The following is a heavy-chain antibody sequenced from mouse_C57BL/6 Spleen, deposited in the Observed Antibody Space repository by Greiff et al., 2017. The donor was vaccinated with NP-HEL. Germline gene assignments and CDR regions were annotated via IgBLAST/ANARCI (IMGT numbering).Heavy chain of an antibody. CDR2: IRNKANGYTT. CDR1: GFTFTDYY. Sequence: EVMLVESGGGLVQPGGSLSLSCAASGFTFTDYYMSWVRQPPGKALEWLGFIRNKANGYTTEYSASVKGRFTISRDNSQSILYLQMNALRAEDSATYYCARDKEITTVLARYFDVWGTGTTVTVSS. V-gene: IGHV7-3*01. J-gene: IGHJ1*03. CDR3: ARDKEITTVLARYFDV. D-gene: IGHD1-1*01.